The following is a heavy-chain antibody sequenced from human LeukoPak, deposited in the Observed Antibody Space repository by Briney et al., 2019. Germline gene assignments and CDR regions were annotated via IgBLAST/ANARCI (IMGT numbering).Heavy chain of an antibody. Sequence: PSETLSLTCTVSGGSISSSSYYWGWIRQPPGKGLEWIGSIYYSGSTYYNPSLKSRVTISVDTSKNQFSLKLSSVTAADTAVYYCARDQGYYDILTGYYDYGMDVWGQGTTVTVSS. CDR1: GGSISSSSYY. V-gene: IGHV4-39*07. CDR3: ARDQGYYDILTGYYDYGMDV. D-gene: IGHD3-9*01. J-gene: IGHJ6*02. CDR2: IYYSGST.